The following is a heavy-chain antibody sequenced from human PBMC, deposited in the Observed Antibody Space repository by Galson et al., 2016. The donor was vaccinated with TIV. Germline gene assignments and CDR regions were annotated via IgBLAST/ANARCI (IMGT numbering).Heavy chain of an antibody. Sequence: LSLTCSVSGGSVSREAFYWTWIRQPPGKGLEWIGYVYYSGSTDYDPSFKSRVTISSDTSKNQVSLSLRSVTAADTAVYYCARERVEMTTVDHFYYYMDVWGEGTSVTVSS. V-gene: IGHV4-61*08. J-gene: IGHJ6*03. CDR1: GGSVSREAFY. CDR2: VYYSGST. D-gene: IGHD4-11*01. CDR3: ARERVEMTTVDHFYYYMDV.